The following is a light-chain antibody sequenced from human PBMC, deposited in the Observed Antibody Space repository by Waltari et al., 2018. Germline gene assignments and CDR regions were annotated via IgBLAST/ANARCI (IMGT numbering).Light chain of an antibody. V-gene: IGLV2-11*01. Sequence: QSALTHPRSVSGSPGQPVTISCPGTSSDIGGYHLVSGYPHHPGKATQLMIYDVHKRPSGVPDLFAGSKSGKTASLTIAGLQAEEEADYYCYSYAGTSTWVFGGGTKLTVL. CDR3: YSYAGTSTWV. CDR1: SSDIGGYHL. J-gene: IGLJ3*02. CDR2: DVH.